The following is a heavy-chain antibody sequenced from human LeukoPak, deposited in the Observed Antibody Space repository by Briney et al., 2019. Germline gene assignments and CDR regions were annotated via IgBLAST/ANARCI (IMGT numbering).Heavy chain of an antibody. V-gene: IGHV3-49*04. J-gene: IGHJ3*02. CDR3: TRDLLVGATTTAFDI. CDR1: GFTFGDYA. CDR2: IRSKAYGGTT. D-gene: IGHD1-26*01. Sequence: PGRSLRLSCTASGFTFGDYAMSWDRQAPGKGLEWVGFIRSKAYGGTTEYAASVKGRFTISRDDSKSIAYLQMNSLKTEDTAVYYCTRDLLVGATTTAFDIWGQGTMVTVSS.